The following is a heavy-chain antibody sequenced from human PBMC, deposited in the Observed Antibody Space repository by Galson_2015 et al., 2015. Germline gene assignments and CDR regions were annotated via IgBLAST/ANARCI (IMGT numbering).Heavy chain of an antibody. Sequence: SLRLSCAASGFTFSSYSMNWVRQAPGKGLEWVSYISSSSSTIHYADSVKGRFTISRDNAKNSLYLQMNSLKTEDTAVYYCTTAHGGEQEPVGYWGQGTLVTVSS. V-gene: IGHV3-48*01. CDR2: ISSSSSTI. CDR3: TTAHGGEQEPVGY. D-gene: IGHD1/OR15-1a*01. J-gene: IGHJ4*02. CDR1: GFTFSSYS.